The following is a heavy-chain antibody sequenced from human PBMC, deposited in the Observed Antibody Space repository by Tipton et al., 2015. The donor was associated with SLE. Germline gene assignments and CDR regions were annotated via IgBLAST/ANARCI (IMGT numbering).Heavy chain of an antibody. CDR2: IYYSGST. Sequence: LRLSCTVSGDSFSSYHWSWIRQPPEKGLEWMGLIYYSGSTYYNPSLKSRVSISIDRSKRQFSLRLRSVIAADTAVYYCARREVGATLGWFDSWGQGTLVTVSA. J-gene: IGHJ5*01. V-gene: IGHV4-59*08. D-gene: IGHD1-26*01. CDR3: ARREVGATLGWFDS. CDR1: GDSFSSYH.